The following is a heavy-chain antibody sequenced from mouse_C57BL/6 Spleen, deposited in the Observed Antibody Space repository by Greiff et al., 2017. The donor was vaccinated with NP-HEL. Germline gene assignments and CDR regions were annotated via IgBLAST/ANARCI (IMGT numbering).Heavy chain of an antibody. CDR1: GYTSNTYC. CDR3: ARSTVYYAMDY. J-gene: IGHJ4*01. V-gene: IGHV1-53*01. CDR2: LTPRNVCT. D-gene: IGHD1-1*01. Sequence: QVQLQQPGTELVKNGEAGKGGGGVSGYTSNTYCPTPLHARPFPFLSFLFPLTPRNVCTNYIEKFKSKATLTVDKSSSTAYMQLSSLTSEDSAVYYCARSTVYYAMDYWGQGTSVTVSS.